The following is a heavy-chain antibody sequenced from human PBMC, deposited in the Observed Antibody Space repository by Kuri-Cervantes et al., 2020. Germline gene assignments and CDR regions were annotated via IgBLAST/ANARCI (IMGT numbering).Heavy chain of an antibody. J-gene: IGHJ4*02. CDR3: ARGETAARRYFDY. V-gene: IGHV4-59*12. D-gene: IGHD6-6*01. Sequence: SETLSLTCTVSGDSISSYYWSWSRQPPGKGLEWIGYIYYSGSTHYNPSLKSRVTISVDTSKNQFSLNLNSVTAADTAVYFCARGETAARRYFDYWGQGTLVTVSS. CDR2: IYYSGST. CDR1: GDSISSYY.